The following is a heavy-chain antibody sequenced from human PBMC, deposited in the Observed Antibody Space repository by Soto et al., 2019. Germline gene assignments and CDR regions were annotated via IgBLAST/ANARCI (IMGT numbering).Heavy chain of an antibody. D-gene: IGHD5-12*01. V-gene: IGHV4-34*01. CDR3: ARTGYLNYFDY. CDR2: INHSGST. Sequence: SETLSLTCAVYGGSFGGYYWSWIRQPPGKGLEWIGEINHSGSTNYNPSLKSRVTISVDTSKNQFSLKLSSVTASDTAVYYCARTGYLNYFDYWGQGTLVTLSS. CDR1: GGSFGGYY. J-gene: IGHJ4*02.